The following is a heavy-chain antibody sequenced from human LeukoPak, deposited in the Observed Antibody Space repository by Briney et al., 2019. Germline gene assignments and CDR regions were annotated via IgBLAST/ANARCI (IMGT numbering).Heavy chain of an antibody. J-gene: IGHJ4*02. CDR3: AVVLAGHYHLAY. CDR1: DYPFNIFA. D-gene: IGHD2-15*01. Sequence: ASVKVSCKASDYPFNIFAITWVRQAPGQGLEWVGWITSNNGYTNYAQDLQGRVAVTTDTSTRTAYMELTSLRSEDSAIYYCAVVLAGHYHLAYWGQGTLVTVSS. V-gene: IGHV1-18*01. CDR2: ITSNNGYT.